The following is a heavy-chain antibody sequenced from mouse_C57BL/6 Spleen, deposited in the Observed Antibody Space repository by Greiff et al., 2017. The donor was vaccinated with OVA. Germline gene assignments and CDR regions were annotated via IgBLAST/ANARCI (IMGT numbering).Heavy chain of an antibody. J-gene: IGHJ4*01. CDR1: GFTFSDYG. CDR3: AREDYGNGAMDY. Sequence: EVKVVESGGGLVKPGGSLKLSCAASGFTFSDYGMHWVRQAPEKGLEWVAYISSGSSTIYYADTVKGRFTISRDNAKNTLFLQMTSLRSEDTAMYYCAREDYGNGAMDYWGQGTSVTVSS. CDR2: ISSGSSTI. D-gene: IGHD2-1*01. V-gene: IGHV5-17*01.